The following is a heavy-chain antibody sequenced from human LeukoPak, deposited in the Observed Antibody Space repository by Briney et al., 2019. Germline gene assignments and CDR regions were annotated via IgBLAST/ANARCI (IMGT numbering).Heavy chain of an antibody. J-gene: IGHJ6*03. CDR2: IIPIFGTA. D-gene: IGHD4-17*01. Sequence: GASVKVSCKASGYTFTSYYMHWVRQAPGQGLEWMGGIIPIFGTANYAQKFQGRVTITADESTSTAYMELSSLRSEDTAAYYCARESGHGDYLDVWGQGTTVTVSS. CDR3: ARESGHGDYLDV. V-gene: IGHV1-69*13. CDR1: GYTFTSYY.